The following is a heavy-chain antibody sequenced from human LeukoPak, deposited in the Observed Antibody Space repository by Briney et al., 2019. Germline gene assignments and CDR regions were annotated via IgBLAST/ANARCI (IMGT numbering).Heavy chain of an antibody. CDR3: ARLPGNSGYDFWSGLPPPNWFDP. CDR2: IYYSGST. CDR1: SGSISSSSYY. V-gene: IGHV4-39*01. Sequence: PSETLSLTCTVYSGSISSSSYYWGWIRQPPGKGLKWIGSIYYSGSTYYNPSLKSRVTISVDTSKNQFSLKLSSVTAADTAVYYCARLPGNSGYDFWSGLPPPNWFDPWGPGTLVTVSS. J-gene: IGHJ5*02. D-gene: IGHD3-3*01.